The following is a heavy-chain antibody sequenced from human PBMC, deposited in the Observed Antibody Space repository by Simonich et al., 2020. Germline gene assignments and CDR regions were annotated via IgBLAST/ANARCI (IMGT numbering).Heavy chain of an antibody. V-gene: IGHV4-59*01. Sequence: QVQLQESGPGLVKPSETLSLTCTVSGGSISGYYWSVIRQPPGKGLEWIGYIYYSGSTNYNPPLKIRVTISVDTSKNQFSLKLSSVTAADTAVYYCARGGLYFDYWGQGTLVTVSS. CDR2: IYYSGST. D-gene: IGHD2-15*01. J-gene: IGHJ4*02. CDR3: ARGGLYFDY. CDR1: GGSISGYY.